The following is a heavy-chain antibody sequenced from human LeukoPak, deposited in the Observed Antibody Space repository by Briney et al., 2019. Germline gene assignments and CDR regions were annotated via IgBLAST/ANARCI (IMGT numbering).Heavy chain of an antibody. J-gene: IGHJ6*03. V-gene: IGHV3-21*01. CDR3: AREGYGSGSYFYYYYYMDV. CDR1: GFTFSTFA. CDR2: ISSSSSYI. D-gene: IGHD3-10*01. Sequence: PGGSLRLSCAASGFTFSTFAMLWVRQAPGKGLEWVSSISSSSSYIYYADSVKGRFTISRDNAKNSLYLQMNSLRAEDTAVYYCAREGYGSGSYFYYYYYMDVWGKGTTVTVSS.